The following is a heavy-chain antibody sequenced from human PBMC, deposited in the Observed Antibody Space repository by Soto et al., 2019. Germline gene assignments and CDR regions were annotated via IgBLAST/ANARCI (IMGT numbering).Heavy chain of an antibody. J-gene: IGHJ6*02. V-gene: IGHV1-46*01. D-gene: IGHD3-3*01. CDR2: INPSGGST. CDR1: GYTFTSYY. Sequence: ASVKVSCKASGYTFTSYYMHWVRQAPGQGLEWMGIINPSGGSTSYAQKFQGRVTMTRDTSTSTVYMELSSLRSEDTAVYYCATYYDFWSGPPNYDMDVWGQGTTVTVSS. CDR3: ATYYDFWSGPPNYDMDV.